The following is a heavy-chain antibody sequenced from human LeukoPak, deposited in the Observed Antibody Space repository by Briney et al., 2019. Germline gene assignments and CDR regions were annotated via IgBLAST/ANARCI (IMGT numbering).Heavy chain of an antibody. CDR2: MNPNSGNT. J-gene: IGHJ5*02. Sequence: GASVKVSCKASGYTFTSYDINWVRQAPGQGLEWMGWMNPNSGNTGYAQKFQGRVTITTDESTSTAYMELSSLRSEDTAVYYCAVIAVAGKSDPWGQGTLVTVSS. V-gene: IGHV1-8*01. CDR3: AVIAVAGKSDP. D-gene: IGHD6-19*01. CDR1: GYTFTSYD.